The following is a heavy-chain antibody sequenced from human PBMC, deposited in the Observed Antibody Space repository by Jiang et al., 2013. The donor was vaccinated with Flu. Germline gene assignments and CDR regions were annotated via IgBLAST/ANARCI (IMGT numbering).Heavy chain of an antibody. D-gene: IGHD5-18*01. V-gene: IGHV4-39*01. J-gene: IGHJ4*02. CDR1: GGSISSSSYY. CDR3: ARHVDTAVGY. CDR2: IYYSGST. Sequence: GPGLVKPSETLSLTCTVSGGSISSSSYYWGWIRQPPGKGLEWIGSIYYSGSTYYNPSLKSRVTISVDTSKNQFSLKLSSVTAADTAVYYCARHVDTAVGYWGQGNPGHRLL.